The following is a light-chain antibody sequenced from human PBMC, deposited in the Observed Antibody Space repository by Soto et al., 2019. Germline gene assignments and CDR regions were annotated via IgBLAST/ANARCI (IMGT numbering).Light chain of an antibody. CDR1: SSDIGYYDY. Sequence: ALTQPASVSGSPGQSITISCTGTSSDIGYYDYVSWYQHHSGKAPKLIIYEVNSRPSGVSNRFSGSKSVNTASLTISGLQAEDEADYFCSSHSSSSAYYVFGTGTKLTVL. J-gene: IGLJ1*01. V-gene: IGLV2-14*01. CDR2: EVN. CDR3: SSHSSSSAYYV.